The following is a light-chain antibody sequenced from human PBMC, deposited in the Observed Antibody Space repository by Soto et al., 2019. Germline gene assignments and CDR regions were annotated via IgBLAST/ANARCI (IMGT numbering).Light chain of an antibody. J-gene: IGLJ1*01. Sequence: QSVLTQPPSVSAAAGQTVTISCSGSSSNIGTNRVSWYQQLPGTAPKLLIYDNYKRPSGILDRFSGSKSGTSATLAITELETGDEADFYCGTWDNSLSAYVFGTGTKLTVL. V-gene: IGLV1-51*01. CDR3: GTWDNSLSAYV. CDR1: SSNIGTNR. CDR2: DNY.